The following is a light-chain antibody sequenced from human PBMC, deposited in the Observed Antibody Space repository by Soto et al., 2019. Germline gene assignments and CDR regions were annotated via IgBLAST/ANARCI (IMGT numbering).Light chain of an antibody. CDR3: QQYRTSPWT. J-gene: IGKJ1*01. CDR2: GAS. Sequence: IVLTQSPGTLSLSPGERATLSCRASQSVSSSYLAWYQQRPGQAPSLLIYGASGRATGIPDRFSGSGSGTDFTLTIGRLEPEDFALYYCQQYRTSPWTFGQGTKVDI. V-gene: IGKV3-20*01. CDR1: QSVSSSY.